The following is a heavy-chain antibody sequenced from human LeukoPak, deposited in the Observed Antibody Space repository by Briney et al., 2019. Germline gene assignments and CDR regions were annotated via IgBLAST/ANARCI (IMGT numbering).Heavy chain of an antibody. V-gene: IGHV3-48*03. CDR1: GFTFSGYE. D-gene: IGHD3-10*01. CDR3: ARDKGSGSYYPFDY. Sequence: PGGSLRLSCAASGFTFSGYEMNWVRQAPGKGLERISYISNSGSTVYYADSVKGRFTISRDNAKNSLFLQLNSLRAEDTAVYYCARDKGSGSYYPFDYWGQGTLVTVSS. CDR2: ISNSGSTV. J-gene: IGHJ4*02.